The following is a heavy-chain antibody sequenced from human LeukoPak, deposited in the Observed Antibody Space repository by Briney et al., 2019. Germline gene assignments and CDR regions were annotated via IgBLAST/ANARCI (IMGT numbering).Heavy chain of an antibody. CDR1: GGTFSSYA. V-gene: IGHV1-69*13. J-gene: IGHJ4*02. CDR2: IIPIFGTA. Sequence: ASVKVSCKASGGTFSSYAISWVRQAPGQGLEWMGGIIPIFGTANYAQKFQGRVTITADESTSTAYMELSSLRSEDTAMYYCALGWGYYDSSGYRLFGFDYWGQGTLVAVSS. D-gene: IGHD3-22*01. CDR3: ALGWGYYDSSGYRLFGFDY.